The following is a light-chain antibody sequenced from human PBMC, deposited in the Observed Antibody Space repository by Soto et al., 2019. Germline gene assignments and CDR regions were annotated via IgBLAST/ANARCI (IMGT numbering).Light chain of an antibody. CDR1: QSVSSN. V-gene: IGKV3-15*01. CDR3: QQYNNWPFS. CDR2: GAS. Sequence: EIVMTQSPATLSVSPGERATLSCRASQSVSSNLAWYQQKPGQAPRLLIYGASTRATGIPARFSGSGSGTEFTPAISGQQAEDFAVYYCQQYNNWPFSFGPGTKVDIK. J-gene: IGKJ3*01.